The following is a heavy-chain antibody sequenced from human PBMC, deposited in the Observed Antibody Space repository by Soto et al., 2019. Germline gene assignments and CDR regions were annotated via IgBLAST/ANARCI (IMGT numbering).Heavy chain of an antibody. J-gene: IGHJ5*02. V-gene: IGHV1-69*13. CDR2: IIPIFGTA. CDR3: ARDRGPSSGYYPYWFDP. CDR1: GGTFSSYA. Sequence: SVKVSCKASGGTFSSYAITWVRQAPGQGLEWMGGIIPIFGTANCAQKFQARVTITADESTSTAYMELSSLRSEDTAVYYCARDRGPSSGYYPYWFDPWGQGTLVTVSS. D-gene: IGHD3-22*01.